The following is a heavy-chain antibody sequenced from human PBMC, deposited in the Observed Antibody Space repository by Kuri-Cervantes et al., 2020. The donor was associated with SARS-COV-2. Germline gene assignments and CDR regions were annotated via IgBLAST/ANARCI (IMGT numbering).Heavy chain of an antibody. D-gene: IGHD2/OR15-2a*01. J-gene: IGHJ4*02. CDR3: TTLLLGY. CDR1: GFTFSSYS. Sequence: GESLKISCAASGFTFSSYSMNWVRQAPGKGLEWVSSISSSSSYIYYAAPVKGRFTISRDDSKNTLYLQMNSLKTEDTAVYYCTTLLLGYWGQGTLVTVSS. V-gene: IGHV3-21*03. CDR2: ISSSSSYI.